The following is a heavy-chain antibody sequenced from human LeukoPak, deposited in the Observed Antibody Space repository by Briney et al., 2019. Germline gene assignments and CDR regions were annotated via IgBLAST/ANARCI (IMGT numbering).Heavy chain of an antibody. V-gene: IGHV1-2*04. D-gene: IGHD3-10*01. CDR2: INPNSGGT. Sequence: ASVKVSCKASGYTFTGYYMHWVRQAPGQGLEWMGWINPNSGGTNYAQKFQGWVTMTRDTSISTAYMELSRLRSDDTAVYYCARDGNYYGSGSNPDYWGQGTLVTVSS. CDR1: GYTFTGYY. J-gene: IGHJ4*02. CDR3: ARDGNYYGSGSNPDY.